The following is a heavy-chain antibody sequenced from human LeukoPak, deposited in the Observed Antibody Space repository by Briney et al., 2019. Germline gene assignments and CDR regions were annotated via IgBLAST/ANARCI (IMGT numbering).Heavy chain of an antibody. J-gene: IGHJ4*02. CDR1: GGSISSYY. CDR3: ARGAGYYDTIDY. D-gene: IGHD3-22*01. CDR2: IYYSGST. V-gene: IGHV4-59*01. Sequence: SGALSLTCTVSGGSISSYYWSWIRQPPGKGLEWIGYIYYSGSTNYNPSLKSRVTISVDTSKNQFSLKLSSVTAADTAVYYCARGAGYYDTIDYWGQGTLVTVSS.